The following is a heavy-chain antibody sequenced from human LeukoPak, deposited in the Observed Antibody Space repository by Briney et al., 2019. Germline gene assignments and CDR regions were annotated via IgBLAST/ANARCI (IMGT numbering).Heavy chain of an antibody. CDR1: GGSISSSSSY. V-gene: IGHV4-39*07. Sequence: SETLSLTCSVSGGSISSSSSYWGWIRQPPGKGLEWIGSIYYSGSSFDNPALKSRVTMSVDTSKNQFSLKLSSVTAADTAVYYCARGPTTVTRAFDYWGQGTLVTVSS. J-gene: IGHJ4*02. CDR2: IYYSGSS. D-gene: IGHD4-17*01. CDR3: ARGPTTVTRAFDY.